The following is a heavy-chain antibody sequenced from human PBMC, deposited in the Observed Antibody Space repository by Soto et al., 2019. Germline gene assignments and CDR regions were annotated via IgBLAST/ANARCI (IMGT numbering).Heavy chain of an antibody. D-gene: IGHD6-19*01. CDR1: GFTFSSYG. V-gene: IGHV3-33*01. Sequence: QVQLVESGGGVVQPGRSLRLSCAASGFTFSSYGMHWVRQAPGKGLEWVAVIWYDGSNKYYADSVKGRFTISRDNSKNTLYLQMNSLRAEDTAVYYCARDEWQWLVLYAFDIWGQGTIVTVSS. J-gene: IGHJ3*02. CDR3: ARDEWQWLVLYAFDI. CDR2: IWYDGSNK.